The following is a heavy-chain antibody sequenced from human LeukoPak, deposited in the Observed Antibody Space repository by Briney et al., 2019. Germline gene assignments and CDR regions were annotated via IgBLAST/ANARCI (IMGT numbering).Heavy chain of an antibody. Sequence: SETLSLTCTVYGGSFSGYYWSWIRQPPGKGLEWIGSIYYSGNTYYNASLKSQVSISIDTSKNQFSLRLTSVTAADTAVYYCARQTGSGLFILPGGQGTLVTVSS. CDR1: GGSFSGYY. CDR3: ARQTGSGLFILP. CDR2: IYYSGNT. J-gene: IGHJ4*02. V-gene: IGHV4-39*01. D-gene: IGHD3/OR15-3a*01.